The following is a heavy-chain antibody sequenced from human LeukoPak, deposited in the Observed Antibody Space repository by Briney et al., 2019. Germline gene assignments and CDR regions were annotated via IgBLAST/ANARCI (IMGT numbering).Heavy chain of an antibody. J-gene: IGHJ4*02. Sequence: ASVKVSCKASGYTFTSYGISWVRQAPGQGLEWMGWISAYNGNTNYAQKLQGRVTMTTDTSTSTAYMELRSLRSDDTAVYYRARDYQILGYCSGGSCFPADYWGQGTLVTVSS. CDR3: ARDYQILGYCSGGSCFPADY. D-gene: IGHD2-15*01. CDR1: GYTFTSYG. CDR2: ISAYNGNT. V-gene: IGHV1-18*04.